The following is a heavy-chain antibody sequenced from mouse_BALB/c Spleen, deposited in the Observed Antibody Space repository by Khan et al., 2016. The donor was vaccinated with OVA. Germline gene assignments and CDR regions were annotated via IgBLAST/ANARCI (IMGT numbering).Heavy chain of an antibody. J-gene: IGHJ4*01. Sequence: VQLKESGPGLVKPSQSLSLTCTVTGYSITTNYAWDWIRQFPGNKLEWMGYISYSGSTSYNPSLKSRISITPDTSNNQFFLQLNSVTTEDTATYYCAGNNDYGYDVDYWGQGTSVTVSS. CDR1: GYSITTNYA. D-gene: IGHD1-1*01. V-gene: IGHV3-2*02. CDR3: AGNNDYGYDVDY. CDR2: ISYSGST.